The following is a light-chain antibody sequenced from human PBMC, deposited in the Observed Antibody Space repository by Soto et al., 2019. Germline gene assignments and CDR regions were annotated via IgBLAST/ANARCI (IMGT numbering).Light chain of an antibody. CDR3: QQYGNSPT. V-gene: IGKV3-20*01. Sequence: ESVLAQSPGTLSLSPGESATLSCRASQSVSAGYFAWYQQKPGQAPRLIIYETSSKMTGIPDRFSGSGSGTEFTLTISRLEPEDFAVYYCQQYGNSPTFGQGTKVDIK. J-gene: IGKJ1*01. CDR2: ETS. CDR1: QSVSAGY.